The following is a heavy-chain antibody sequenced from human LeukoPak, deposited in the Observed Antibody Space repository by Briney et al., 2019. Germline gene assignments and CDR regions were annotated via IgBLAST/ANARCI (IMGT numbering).Heavy chain of an antibody. J-gene: IGHJ6*02. Sequence: PGRSLRLSCAASGFTFSSYAMSWVRQAPGKGLEWVSAISGSGGSTYYADSVKGRFTISRDNSKNTLYLQMNSLRAEDTAVYYCAKGVRVCSSTSCLPLKYYYYGMDVWGQGTTVTVSS. CDR1: GFTFSSYA. V-gene: IGHV3-23*01. CDR2: ISGSGGST. CDR3: AKGVRVCSSTSCLPLKYYYYGMDV. D-gene: IGHD2-2*01.